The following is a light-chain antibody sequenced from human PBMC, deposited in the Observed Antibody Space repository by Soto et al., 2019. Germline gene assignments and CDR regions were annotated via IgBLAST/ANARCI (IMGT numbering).Light chain of an antibody. CDR2: GAS. J-gene: IGKJ1*01. V-gene: IGKV3-20*01. Sequence: EIVMTQSPATLSVSPGERATLSCRASQSVSSSYLAWYQQKPGQAPRLXSYGASSRATGIPDRFSGSGSGTEFTLTISRLEPEDFEVYYCQQYGSSPWTFGQGTKVDIK. CDR1: QSVSSSY. CDR3: QQYGSSPWT.